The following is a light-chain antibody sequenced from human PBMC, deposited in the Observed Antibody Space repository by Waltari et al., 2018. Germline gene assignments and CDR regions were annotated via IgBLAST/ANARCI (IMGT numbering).Light chain of an antibody. CDR2: AVS. J-gene: IGLJ3*02. V-gene: IGLV2-14*01. Sequence: QSALTQPPSVSWSPGQSRPIPCTGTRGHVGGYNYLSWDQHHPGKAPKLIIYAVSNWPSVVSNRFSGSKSGNTASLTISALQAEDEADYYCSSSTSSSTWVFGGGTKLTVL. CDR3: SSSTSSSTWV. CDR1: RGHVGGYNY.